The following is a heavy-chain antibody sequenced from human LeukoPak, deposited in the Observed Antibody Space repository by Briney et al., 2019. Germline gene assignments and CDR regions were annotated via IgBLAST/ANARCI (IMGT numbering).Heavy chain of an antibody. D-gene: IGHD3-10*01. V-gene: IGHV3-30*18. CDR2: ISYDGSNK. J-gene: IGHJ4*02. CDR3: AKSYGSGSYFAFDY. CDR1: GFTSSSYG. Sequence: PGRSLRLSRAASGFTSSSYGMHWVRQAPGKGLEWVAVISYDGSNKYYADSVKGRFTISRDNSKDTLYLQMNSLRAEDTAVYYCAKSYGSGSYFAFDYWGQGTLVTVSS.